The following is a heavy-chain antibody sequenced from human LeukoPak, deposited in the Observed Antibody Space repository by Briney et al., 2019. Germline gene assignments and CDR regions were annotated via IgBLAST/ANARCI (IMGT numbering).Heavy chain of an antibody. D-gene: IGHD3-16*02. CDR3: AKVIVRGPPTIDY. CDR1: GFTFSSYP. Sequence: GGSLRLSCAASGFTFSSYPMNWVRQAPGKGLQWVSAISGNGGSTYYADSVKGRFTISRDNFKNTLYLQMNSLRAEDTAVYYCAKVIVRGPPTIDYWGQGTLVTVSS. J-gene: IGHJ4*02. V-gene: IGHV3-23*01. CDR2: ISGNGGST.